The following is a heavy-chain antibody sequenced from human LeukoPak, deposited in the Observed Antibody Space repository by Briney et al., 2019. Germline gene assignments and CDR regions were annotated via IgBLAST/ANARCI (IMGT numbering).Heavy chain of an antibody. D-gene: IGHD5-18*01. CDR1: GYTFTNYG. Sequence: ASVTVSFTASGYTFTNYGITWVRQAPGQGREWMGWINPNSGGTNYAQKFQGRVTMTRDTSISTAYMELSRLRSDDTAVYYCARDIVMVTYWFDPWGQGTLVTVSS. CDR2: INPNSGGT. CDR3: ARDIVMVTYWFDP. J-gene: IGHJ5*02. V-gene: IGHV1-2*02.